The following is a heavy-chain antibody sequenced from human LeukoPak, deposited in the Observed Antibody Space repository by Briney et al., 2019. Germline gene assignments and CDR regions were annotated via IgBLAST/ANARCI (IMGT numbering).Heavy chain of an antibody. J-gene: IGHJ1*01. Sequence: ASVKVSCKVSGYTLTELSMHWVRQAPGKGLEWMGGFDPEDGETIYAQKFQGRVTMTEDTSTDTAYMEPSSLRSEDTAVYYCATDLGVGQWLVRGAYFQHWGQGTLVTVSS. CDR3: ATDLGVGQWLVRGAYFQH. D-gene: IGHD6-19*01. CDR1: GYTLTELS. CDR2: FDPEDGET. V-gene: IGHV1-24*01.